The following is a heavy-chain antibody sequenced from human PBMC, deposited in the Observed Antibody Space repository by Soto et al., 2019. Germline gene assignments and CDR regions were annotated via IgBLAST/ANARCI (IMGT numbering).Heavy chain of an antibody. CDR1: GSTFTTYY. V-gene: IGHV1-46*01. Sequence: ASVKVTCKASGSTFTTYYMHWVRQAPGQGLEWMGIINPTGESTSNAQKFQGRVTMTRDTSTSTVYMELSSLRSEATAVYLCGSVYCSGGSCYGIDSWDKETLVTVSS. J-gene: IGHJ4*02. CDR3: GSVYCSGGSCYGIDS. CDR2: INPTGEST. D-gene: IGHD2-15*01.